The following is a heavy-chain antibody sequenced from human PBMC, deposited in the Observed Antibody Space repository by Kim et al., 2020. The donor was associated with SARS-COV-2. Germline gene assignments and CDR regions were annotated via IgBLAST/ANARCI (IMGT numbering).Heavy chain of an antibody. V-gene: IGHV3-72*01. CDR2: TRNKANSYTT. J-gene: IGHJ6*02. Sequence: GGSLRFSCAASGFTFSDHYMDWVRQAPGKGLEWVGRTRNKANSYTTEYAASVKGRFTISRDDSKNSLYLQMNSLKTEDTAVYYCARDGLGITVAGQIYYYYCMDVWGQGTTVTVSS. CDR3: ARDGLGITVAGQIYYYYCMDV. D-gene: IGHD6-19*01. CDR1: GFTFSDHY.